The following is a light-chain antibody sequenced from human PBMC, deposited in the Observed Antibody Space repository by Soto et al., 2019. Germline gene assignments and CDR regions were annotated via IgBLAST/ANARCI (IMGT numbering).Light chain of an antibody. CDR1: QSVNSN. V-gene: IGKV3-15*01. CDR3: QHYNNWPLLT. CDR2: GAS. Sequence: EIVMTQSPATLSVSPGEGATLSCRASQSVNSNLAWYQHRPGLAPRLLIHGASTRATGIPDRFSGSGSGTDFTLTITSLQSEDFAVYYCQHYNNWPLLTFGGGTKVEIK. J-gene: IGKJ4*01.